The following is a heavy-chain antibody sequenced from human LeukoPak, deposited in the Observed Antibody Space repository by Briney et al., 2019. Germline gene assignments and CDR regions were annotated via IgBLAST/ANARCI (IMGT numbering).Heavy chain of an antibody. CDR1: GFTFSSYG. D-gene: IGHD3-10*01. V-gene: IGHV3-48*02. Sequence: GGSLRLSCAASGFTFSSYGMNWVRQAPGKGLEWVSYISTSSSTIYYADSVKGRFTISRDNAKNSLYLQMNSLRDEDTAVYYCARFVRGARTDGFDVWGQGKMVTVSS. CDR2: ISTSSSTI. J-gene: IGHJ3*01. CDR3: ARFVRGARTDGFDV.